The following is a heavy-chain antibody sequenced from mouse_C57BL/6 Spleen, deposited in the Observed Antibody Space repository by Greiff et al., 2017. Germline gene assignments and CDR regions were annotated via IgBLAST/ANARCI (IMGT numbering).Heavy chain of an antibody. D-gene: IGHD1-1*01. Sequence: QVQLQQSGAELARPGASVKLSCKASGYTFTSYGISWVKQRTGQGLEWIGEIYPRSGNTYYNEKFKGKATLTADNSSSTAYMELRSLTSEDSAVYYCAREVIATGVGRYFGVWGTGTTVTVAS. CDR2: IYPRSGNT. CDR3: AREVIATGVGRYFGV. V-gene: IGHV1-81*01. J-gene: IGHJ1*03. CDR1: GYTFTSYG.